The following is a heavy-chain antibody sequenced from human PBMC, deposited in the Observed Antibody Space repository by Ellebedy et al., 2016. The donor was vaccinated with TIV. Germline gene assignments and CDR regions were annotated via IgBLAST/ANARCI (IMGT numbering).Heavy chain of an antibody. CDR1: GFTFGPYA. J-gene: IGHJ3*01. Sequence: GESLKISXAASGFTFGPYAMSWVRQGQGKGLECVSAISGDSSTTFYADSVKGRFTISRDNAKNSLYLQMNSLRAEDTAVYYCARHGDFVFDVWGQGTMVTVSS. V-gene: IGHV3-23*01. D-gene: IGHD4-17*01. CDR2: ISGDSSTT. CDR3: ARHGDFVFDV.